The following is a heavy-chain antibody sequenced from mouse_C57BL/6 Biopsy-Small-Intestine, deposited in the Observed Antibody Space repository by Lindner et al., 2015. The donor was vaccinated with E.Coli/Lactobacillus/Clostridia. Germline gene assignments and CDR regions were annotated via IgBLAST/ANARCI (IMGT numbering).Heavy chain of an antibody. Sequence: WIGWIYPGSGNTKYNEKFKGKATLTADTSSSTAYMQLSSLTSEDSAVYYCARVASSGYAWFAYWGQGTLVTVSA. D-gene: IGHD3-2*02. J-gene: IGHJ3*01. CDR2: IYPGSGNT. CDR3: ARVASSGYAWFAY. V-gene: IGHV1-66*01.